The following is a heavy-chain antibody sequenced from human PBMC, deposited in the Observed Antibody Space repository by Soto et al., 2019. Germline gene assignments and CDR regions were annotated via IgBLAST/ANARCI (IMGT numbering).Heavy chain of an antibody. V-gene: IGHV1-69*13. D-gene: IGHD3-22*01. CDR3: ARVPPREYYYDRSAFPTNWFDP. J-gene: IGHJ5*02. Sequence: SLRDSFTTSWGRFSSAAISLRLKNTGQGLEWMGGIIPIFGTANYAQKFQGRVTITADESTSTAYMELSSLRSEDTAVYYCARVPPREYYYDRSAFPTNWFDPWGQGPLVTVSS. CDR1: WGRFSSAA. CDR2: IIPIFGTA.